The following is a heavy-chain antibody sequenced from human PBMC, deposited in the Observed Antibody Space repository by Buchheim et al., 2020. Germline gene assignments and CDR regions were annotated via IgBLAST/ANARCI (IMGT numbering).Heavy chain of an antibody. CDR1: GFTFSTSG. V-gene: IGHV3-33*01. CDR2: IWYDGSNK. D-gene: IGHD3-3*01. J-gene: IGHJ5*02. Sequence: QVQLVQSGGGVVQTGTSLRLSCAASGFTFSTSGMHWVRQAPGTGLEWVAIIWYDGSNKYYADSVKGRFTISRDNSKNTLFLQMNSLSAEDTATYYCARDVSGGFDPWGQGTL. CDR3: ARDVSGGFDP.